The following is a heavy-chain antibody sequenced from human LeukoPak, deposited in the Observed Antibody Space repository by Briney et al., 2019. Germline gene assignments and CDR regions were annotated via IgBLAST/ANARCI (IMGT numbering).Heavy chain of an antibody. J-gene: IGHJ6*04. D-gene: IGHD3-10*01. CDR2: INPSGGST. CDR3: ARNYKVARLVGRTYYYYGMDV. Sequence: ASGRACCKAAGYMFTSYYMQWVRRAPGQGLEGRGIINPSGGSTSYAQKFQGRVTMTRDTTTSTVYMELSSLRSEDTAVYYCARNYKVARLVGRTYYYYGMDVWGKGTTVTVSS. V-gene: IGHV1-46*01. CDR1: GYMFTSYY.